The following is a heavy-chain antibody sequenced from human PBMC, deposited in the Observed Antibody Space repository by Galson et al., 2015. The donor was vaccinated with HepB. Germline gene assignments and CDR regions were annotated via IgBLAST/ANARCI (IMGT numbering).Heavy chain of an antibody. CDR3: ATTKFGSGAYWTFDI. D-gene: IGHD4/OR15-4a*01. J-gene: IGHJ3*02. V-gene: IGHV1-18*01. CDR1: GYTFTSNG. CDR2: ISTHSGDT. Sequence: SVKVSCKASGYTFTSNGLSWVRQAPGQGLEWMGWISTHSGDTKSAQKFQGRLIMTTDTSTATAYMELRSLTSDDTAVYYCATTKFGSGAYWTFDIWGQGTLVTVSS.